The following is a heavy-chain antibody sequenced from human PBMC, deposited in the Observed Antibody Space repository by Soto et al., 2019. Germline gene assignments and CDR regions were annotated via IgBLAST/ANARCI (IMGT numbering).Heavy chain of an antibody. CDR3: AYLRGLTGYTGE. CDR1: VGSMRRYFYY. J-gene: IGHJ4*02. D-gene: IGHD5-12*01. CDR2: IYYSGLT. Sequence: SETLSLTCSFSVGSMRRYFYYVGWIRQHPGKGLEWIGYIYYSGLTDYNPSLKSRLTISVDKSKDEFYLKMRSVTAADTAVYYCAYLRGLTGYTGEWGQGNLVTVSS. V-gene: IGHV4-30-4*01.